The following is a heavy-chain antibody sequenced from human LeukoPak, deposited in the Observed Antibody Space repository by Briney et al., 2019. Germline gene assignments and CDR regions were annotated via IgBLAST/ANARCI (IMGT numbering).Heavy chain of an antibody. J-gene: IGHJ4*02. D-gene: IGHD2-15*01. CDR3: ARLSGRVVCSAGSCYIDS. CDR2: IYPGDSDT. CDR1: GYRFTSDW. V-gene: IGHV5-51*01. Sequence: GESLKISCKGSGYRFTSDWIGWVRRMPGKGLEWMGIIYPGDSDTRYSPSFQGQVTVSADKSVNTAYLQWSSLKASDTAMYYCARLSGRVVCSAGSCYIDSWGQGILVTVSS.